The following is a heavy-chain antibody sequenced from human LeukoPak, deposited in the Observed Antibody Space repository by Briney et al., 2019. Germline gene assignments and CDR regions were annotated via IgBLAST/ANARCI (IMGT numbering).Heavy chain of an antibody. Sequence: SETLSLTCTVSEGSISSSSYYWGWIRQPPGEGLEWMGSIYYSGSTYYKPSLKSRVTISVDTSKNQFSLKLSSVTAADTAVYYCARVRLSDYVWGSYRPHDAFDIWGQGTMVTVSS. D-gene: IGHD3-16*02. CDR2: IYYSGST. CDR3: ARVRLSDYVWGSYRPHDAFDI. V-gene: IGHV4-39*01. J-gene: IGHJ3*02. CDR1: EGSISSSSYY.